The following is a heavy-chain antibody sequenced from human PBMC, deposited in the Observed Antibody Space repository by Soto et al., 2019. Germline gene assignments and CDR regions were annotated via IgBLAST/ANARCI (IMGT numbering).Heavy chain of an antibody. CDR2: IIPIFGTA. J-gene: IGHJ6*02. CDR3: GSSSSHGMDV. Sequence: SVKVSCKASGGTFSSYAISWVRQAPGQGLEWMGGIIPIFGTANYAQKFQGRVTITADESTSTAYMELSSLRSEDTAVYYCGSSSSHGMDVWGQGTTVTVSS. V-gene: IGHV1-69*13. D-gene: IGHD6-13*01. CDR1: GGTFSSYA.